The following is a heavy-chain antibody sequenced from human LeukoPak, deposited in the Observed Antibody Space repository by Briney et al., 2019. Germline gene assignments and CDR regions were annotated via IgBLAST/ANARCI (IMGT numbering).Heavy chain of an antibody. V-gene: IGHV4-59*01. J-gene: IGHJ5*02. CDR1: GGSHSSYY. D-gene: IGHD6-6*01. CDR2: IYYSGST. Sequence: PSETLPLTCTVSGGSHSSYYWSWIRQPPGTGVEWIGYIYYSGSTNYNASLKSRVTISVDTSKNQCSLKLSSVTAADTAVYYCAGWGFSSSSAYTLQNNWFDPWGQGTLVTVSS. CDR3: AGWGFSSSSAYTLQNNWFDP.